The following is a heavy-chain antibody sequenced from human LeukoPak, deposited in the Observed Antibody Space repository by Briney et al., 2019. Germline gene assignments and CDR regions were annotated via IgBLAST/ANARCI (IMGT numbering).Heavy chain of an antibody. J-gene: IGHJ3*02. CDR2: INSDGSST. D-gene: IGHD3-9*01. CDR3: ARDMYYDILTGYFTYAFDI. V-gene: IGHV3-74*01. Sequence: GGSLRLSRAASGFTFSSYWMHWVRQAPGKGLVWVSRINSDGSSTSYADSVKGRSTISRDNSKNTLYLQMNSLRAEDTAVYYCARDMYYDILTGYFTYAFDIWGQGTMVTVSS. CDR1: GFTFSSYW.